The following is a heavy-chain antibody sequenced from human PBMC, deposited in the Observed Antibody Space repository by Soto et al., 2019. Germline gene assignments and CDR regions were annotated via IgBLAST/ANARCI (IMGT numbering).Heavy chain of an antibody. CDR2: ISGSGGST. CDR1: GFTFSSYA. J-gene: IGHJ4*02. V-gene: IGHV3-23*01. CDR3: AKDETGTTGYFDY. D-gene: IGHD1-7*01. Sequence: LRLSCAASGFTFSSYAMSWVRQAPGKGLEWVSAISGSGGSTYYADSVKGRFTISRDNSKNTLYLQMNSLRAEDTAVYYCAKDETGTTGYFDYWGQGTLVTVSS.